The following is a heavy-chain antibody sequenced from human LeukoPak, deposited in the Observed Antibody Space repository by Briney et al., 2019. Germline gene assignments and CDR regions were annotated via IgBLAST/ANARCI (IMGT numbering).Heavy chain of an antibody. V-gene: IGHV1-69-2*01. Sequence: ASVKVPCKVSGYTFTDYYMLRVQQAPGKGLEWMGLVDPEDGETIYAEKFQGRVTITADTSTDTAYMELSSLRSEDTAVYYCATDRSDGSGSYYSFDYWGQGTLVTVSS. J-gene: IGHJ4*02. CDR1: GYTFTDYY. CDR2: VDPEDGET. D-gene: IGHD3-10*01. CDR3: ATDRSDGSGSYYSFDY.